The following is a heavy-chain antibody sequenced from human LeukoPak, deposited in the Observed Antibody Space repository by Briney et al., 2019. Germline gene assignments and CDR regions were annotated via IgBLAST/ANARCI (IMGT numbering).Heavy chain of an antibody. D-gene: IGHD6-13*01. J-gene: IGHJ6*03. CDR2: IYYSGST. CDR1: GGSISSYY. CDR3: AVDNRERGYSSPCGLYYCYMDV. V-gene: IGHV4-59*12. Sequence: TTSETLSLTCTVSGGSISSYYWSWIRQPPGKGLEWIGYIYYSGSTNYNPSLKSRVTISVDTSKNQFSLKLSSVTAADTAVYYCAVDNRERGYSSPCGLYYCYMDVWGKGTTVTVSS.